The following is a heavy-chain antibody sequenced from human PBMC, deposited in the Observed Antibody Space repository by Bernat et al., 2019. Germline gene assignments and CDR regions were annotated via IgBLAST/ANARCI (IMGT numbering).Heavy chain of an antibody. J-gene: IGHJ4*02. Sequence: EVQLLESGGGLVQPGGSLRLSCAASGFTFSSYAMSWVRQAPGKGLEWVSAISGSGGSTYYADSVKGRFTISRDNSKNTLYLQMNSLRAEDTALYYCAKSGEEVGPGIAALIFDYWGQGTLVTVSS. CDR2: ISGSGGST. CDR3: AKSGEEVGPGIAALIFDY. V-gene: IGHV3-23*01. CDR1: GFTFSSYA. D-gene: IGHD2-2*01.